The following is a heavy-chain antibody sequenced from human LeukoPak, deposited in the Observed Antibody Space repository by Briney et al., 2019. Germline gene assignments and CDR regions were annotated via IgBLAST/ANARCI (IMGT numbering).Heavy chain of an antibody. CDR1: GGSISSGGYY. D-gene: IGHD6-13*01. J-gene: IGHJ4*02. Sequence: SQTLSLTCTVSGGSISSGGYYWSWIRQHPGQGLEWIGYIYYSGSTYYNPSLNSRVTISVDTSKNQFSLKLSSVTAADTAVYYCAGLAAAGTPHYWGQGTLVTVSS. V-gene: IGHV4-31*03. CDR2: IYYSGST. CDR3: AGLAAAGTPHY.